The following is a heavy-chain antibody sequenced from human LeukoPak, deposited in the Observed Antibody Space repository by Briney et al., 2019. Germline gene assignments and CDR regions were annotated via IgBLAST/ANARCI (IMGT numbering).Heavy chain of an antibody. V-gene: IGHV4-34*01. CDR3: ATRSSTLAAARCFDD. CDR1: GGSFSGYY. CDR2: IDHRGSS. J-gene: IGHJ4*03. Sequence: KPSETLSLTCAVYGGSFSGYYWSWIRHVPGKGLEWIGEIDHRGSSNYNPPLKSRATISVDTSKNHFSLSLTSVSAADTAVYYCATRSSTLAAARCFDDWGQGTVVTVSS. D-gene: IGHD6-6*01.